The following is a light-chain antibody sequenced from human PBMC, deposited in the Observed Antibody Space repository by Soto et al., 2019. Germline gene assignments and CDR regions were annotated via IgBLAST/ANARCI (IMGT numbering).Light chain of an antibody. CDR2: EVS. CDR1: NSDIGGYNY. Sequence: QSALTQPASVSGSPGQSITISCTGTNSDIGGYNYVSWYQQNPGKAPKLMIYEVSNRPSGVSNRFSGSKSGNTASLTISGLQAEDEGDYYCSSYTSSTTLLFGGGTKLTVL. V-gene: IGLV2-14*01. CDR3: SSYTSSTTLL. J-gene: IGLJ2*01.